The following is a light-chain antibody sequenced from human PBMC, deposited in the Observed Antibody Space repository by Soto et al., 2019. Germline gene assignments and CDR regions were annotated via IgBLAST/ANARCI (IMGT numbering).Light chain of an antibody. CDR2: GAS. CDR1: QSVSRN. Sequence: EIVMTQSPATLSVSPGERATLSCRASQSVSRNLAWYQQKPGQAPRLLIYGASTRATGIPARFSGSGSGTEFTLTISSLQSEDFGVYYCLQYNNWPRTFGQGTKVEIK. CDR3: LQYNNWPRT. V-gene: IGKV3-15*01. J-gene: IGKJ1*01.